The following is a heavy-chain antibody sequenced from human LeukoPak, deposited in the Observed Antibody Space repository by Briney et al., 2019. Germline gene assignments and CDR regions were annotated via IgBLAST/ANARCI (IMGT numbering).Heavy chain of an antibody. CDR1: GYTFTSYY. V-gene: IGHV1-46*01. D-gene: IGHD3-22*01. CDR3: ARATPTSYYYDSSGYYFRRAFDI. Sequence: ASVKGSCKASGYTFTSYYMHWVRQAPGQGLEWMGIINPSGGSTSYAQKFQGRVTMTRDTSTSTVYMELSSLRSEDTAVYYCARATPTSYYYDSSGYYFRRAFDIWGQGTMVTVSS. CDR2: INPSGGST. J-gene: IGHJ3*02.